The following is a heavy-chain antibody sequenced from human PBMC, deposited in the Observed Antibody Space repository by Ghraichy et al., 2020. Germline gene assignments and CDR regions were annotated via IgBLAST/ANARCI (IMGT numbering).Heavy chain of an antibody. D-gene: IGHD3-10*01. CDR2: IYHTGST. CDR1: GGSISNYY. J-gene: IGHJ4*01. V-gene: IGHV4-59*08. Sequence: ETLSLTCTVSGGSISNYYWTWIRQPPGKGLEWIGYIYHTGSTSYNPSLKSRVTVSLDTSRNQFALKVNTVTAADTAVYFCARRRGSGLFDYWGRGVLVAVSS. CDR3: ARRRGSGLFDY.